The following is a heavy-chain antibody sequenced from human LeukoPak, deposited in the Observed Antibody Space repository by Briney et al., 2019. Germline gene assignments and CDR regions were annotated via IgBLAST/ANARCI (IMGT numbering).Heavy chain of an antibody. Sequence: ASVKVSCKASGYTFSGYYIHWVRQAPGQGLEWMGWINPNGGGTKYAQKFQGRVTMTRDTSISTAYMELSRLRSDDTAVYYCARDKGTMVRGVYYYYYMDVWGKGTTVTISS. J-gene: IGHJ6*03. CDR1: GYTFSGYY. CDR2: INPNGGGT. D-gene: IGHD3-10*01. V-gene: IGHV1-2*02. CDR3: ARDKGTMVRGVYYYYYMDV.